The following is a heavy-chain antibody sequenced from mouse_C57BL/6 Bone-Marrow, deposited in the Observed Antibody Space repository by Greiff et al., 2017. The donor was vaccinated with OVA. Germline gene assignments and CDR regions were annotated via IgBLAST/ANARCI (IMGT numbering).Heavy chain of an antibody. CDR2: IDPSDSYT. CDR1: GYTFTSYW. CDR3: ARDRDSNLYAMDY. D-gene: IGHD2-5*01. J-gene: IGHJ4*01. Sequence: QVQLQQPGAELVMPGASVKLSCKASGYTFTSYWMHWVKQRPGQGLEWIGEIDPSDSYTNYNQKFKGQSTLTVDKSSSTAYMQLSSLTSEDSAVYYCARDRDSNLYAMDYWGQGTSVTVSS. V-gene: IGHV1-69*01.